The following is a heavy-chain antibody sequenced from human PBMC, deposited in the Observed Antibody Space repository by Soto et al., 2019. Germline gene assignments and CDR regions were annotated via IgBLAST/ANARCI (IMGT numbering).Heavy chain of an antibody. CDR1: GGSISSGGYY. V-gene: IGHV4-31*03. CDR3: ARVLCGSSWLNRGDCPGPYYYGMDV. J-gene: IGHJ6*02. D-gene: IGHD2-21*02. CDR2: IYYSGST. Sequence: SASMSLTCTVSGGSISSGGYYWSWLRQHPGKGLEWIGYIYYSGSTYYNPSLKSRVTISVDTSKNQFSLKLSSVTAADTAVYYCARVLCGSSWLNRGDCPGPYYYGMDVWGQGTTVTVSS.